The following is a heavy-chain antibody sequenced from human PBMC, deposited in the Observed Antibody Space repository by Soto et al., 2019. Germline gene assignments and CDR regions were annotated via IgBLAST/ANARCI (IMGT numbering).Heavy chain of an antibody. V-gene: IGHV3-30-3*01. Sequence: QVQLVESGGGVVQPGRSLRLSCAASGFTFSSYAMHWVRQAPGKGLEWVAVISYDGSNKYYADSVKGRFTISRDNSKNTLYLQMNSLRAEDTAVYYCASFGWSGYYGYYYGMDVWGQGTTVTVSS. CDR1: GFTFSSYA. CDR3: ASFGWSGYYGYYYGMDV. CDR2: ISYDGSNK. J-gene: IGHJ6*02. D-gene: IGHD3-3*01.